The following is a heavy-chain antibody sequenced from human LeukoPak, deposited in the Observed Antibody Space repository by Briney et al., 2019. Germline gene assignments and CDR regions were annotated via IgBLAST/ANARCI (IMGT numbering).Heavy chain of an antibody. J-gene: IGHJ4*02. Sequence: SETLSLTCTVSGGSISSYYWSWIRQSAGKELEWIGRINSSGSTNYNPSLKSRVTISVDTSKNQFSLKLSSVTAADTAVYYCARRRPHYLRTMVRGVIMYGFDYWGQGTLVTVSS. V-gene: IGHV4-4*07. D-gene: IGHD3-10*01. CDR3: ARRRPHYLRTMVRGVIMYGFDY. CDR1: GGSISSYY. CDR2: INSSGST.